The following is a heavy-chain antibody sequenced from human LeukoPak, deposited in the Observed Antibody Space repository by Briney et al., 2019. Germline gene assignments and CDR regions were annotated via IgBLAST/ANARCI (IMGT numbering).Heavy chain of an antibody. CDR3: ATDSCSTTSCRKKFDY. CDR1: GDSISSSNYY. D-gene: IGHD2-2*01. J-gene: IGHJ4*02. Sequence: SETLSLTCTASGDSISSSNYYWGWIRQPPGKGLEWIGNIYYSGSTYYNPSLKSRVTISVDTSKNQFSLRLSSVTAADTAVYYCATDSCSTTSCRKKFDYWGQGTLVTVSS. CDR2: IYYSGST. V-gene: IGHV4-39*07.